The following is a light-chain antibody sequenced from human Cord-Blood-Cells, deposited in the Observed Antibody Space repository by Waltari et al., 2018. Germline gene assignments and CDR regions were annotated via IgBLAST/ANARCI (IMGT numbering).Light chain of an antibody. CDR2: DAS. CDR1: QSVSSY. CDR3: QQRSNWPYT. J-gene: IGKJ2*01. V-gene: IGKV3-11*01. Sequence: EIVLTQSPATLSLSPGERATLSCRASQSVSSYLAWYQQKPGPAPRLLIYDASNRATGIPARLSGSGSGTDFTLTISSLEPEDFAVYYCQQRSNWPYTFGQGTKLEIK.